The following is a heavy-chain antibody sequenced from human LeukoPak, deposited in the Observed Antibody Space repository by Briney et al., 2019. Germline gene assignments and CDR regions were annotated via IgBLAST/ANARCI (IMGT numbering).Heavy chain of an antibody. Sequence: ASVKVSCKASGYTFTSYDINWVRQATGQGLEWMGWMNPNSGNTGYAQKFQGRVTMTRNTSISTAYMELSSLRSEDTAVYYCARAPKSEWHHPRGEKYFQHWGQGTLVTVSS. V-gene: IGHV1-8*01. CDR1: GYTFTSYD. D-gene: IGHD3-10*01. J-gene: IGHJ1*01. CDR3: ARAPKSEWHHPRGEKYFQH. CDR2: MNPNSGNT.